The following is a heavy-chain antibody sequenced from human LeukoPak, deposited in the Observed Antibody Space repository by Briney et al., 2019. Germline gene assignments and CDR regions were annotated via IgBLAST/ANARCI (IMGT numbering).Heavy chain of an antibody. D-gene: IGHD2-2*02. J-gene: IGHJ3*02. Sequence: SETLSLTCAVSGGSISSGGYSWSWIRQPPGQGLEWIGYIYHSGSTYYNPSLKSRVTISVDRSKNQFSLKLSSVTAADTAVYYCARSFRYCSSTSCYTRGGAFDIWGQGTMVTVSS. CDR3: ARSFRYCSSTSCYTRGGAFDI. CDR2: IYHSGST. V-gene: IGHV4-30-2*01. CDR1: GGSISSGGYS.